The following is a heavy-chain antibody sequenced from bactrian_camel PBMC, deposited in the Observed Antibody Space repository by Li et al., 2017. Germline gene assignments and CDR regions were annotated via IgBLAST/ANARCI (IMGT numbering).Heavy chain of an antibody. D-gene: IGHD4*01. CDR1: GHTDSRAC. V-gene: IGHV3S68*01. CDR2: IGTNGNP. Sequence: HVQLVESGGGSVEAGGSLKLSCAASGHTDSRACMAWFRQAPGEEREGVAGIGTNGNPTYAGSVKGRFTISHDNAKNTLYLQMNSLKPEDTAMYYCAADCFAGTTIAPVDSGVWGQGTQVTVS. CDR3: AADCFAGTTIAPVDSGV. J-gene: IGHJ4*01.